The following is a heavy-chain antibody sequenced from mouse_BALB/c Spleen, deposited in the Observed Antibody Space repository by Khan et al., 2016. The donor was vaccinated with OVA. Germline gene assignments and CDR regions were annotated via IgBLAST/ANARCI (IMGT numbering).Heavy chain of an antibody. V-gene: IGHV1-4*01. Sequence: QVQLKQSGAELARPGASVKMSCKASGYTFTSYTMHWVQQRPGQGLEWIGYINPSSGYTKYNQKFKDKATLTADKSSSTAYMQLSSLTSEDSAVYYCARTLERWGQGTTLTVSS. J-gene: IGHJ2*01. CDR3: ARTLER. CDR1: GYTFTSYT. CDR2: INPSSGYT.